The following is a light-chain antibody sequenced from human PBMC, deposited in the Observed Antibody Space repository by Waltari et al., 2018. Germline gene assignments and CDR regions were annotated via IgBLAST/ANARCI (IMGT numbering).Light chain of an antibody. J-gene: IGKJ3*01. CDR3: MQALEILFT. V-gene: IGKV2-28*01. CDR2: LGS. Sequence: DIVMTQSPLSLPVTPGEPASSSCRFSQSLLHTNGYNYLDWYLQKPGQSPQLLIYLGSNRASGVPDRFSGSGSGTNFTLKISRVEAEDVGVYYCMQALEILFTFGPGTKVDVK. CDR1: QSLLHTNGYNY.